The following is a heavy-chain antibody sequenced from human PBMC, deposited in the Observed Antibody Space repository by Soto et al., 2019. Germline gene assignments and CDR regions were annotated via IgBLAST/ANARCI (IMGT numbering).Heavy chain of an antibody. CDR1: GFSLSARGVG. Sequence: SGPTLVNPTQTLTLTCSVSGFSLSARGVGVGWIRQPPGKALEWLAIIYWNDDKLYSPSLKSRLTITKDTAENQVVLTMTNMDPVDTATYFCAHSPWGAAPYYWGQGTVGTV. J-gene: IGHJ4*02. V-gene: IGHV2-5*01. CDR3: AHSPWGAAPYY. CDR2: IYWNDDK. D-gene: IGHD3-16*01.